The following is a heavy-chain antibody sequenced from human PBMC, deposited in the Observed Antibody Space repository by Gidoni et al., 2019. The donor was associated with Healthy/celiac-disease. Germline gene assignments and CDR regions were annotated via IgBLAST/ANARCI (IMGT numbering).Heavy chain of an antibody. CDR2: IIPIFGTA. CDR3: AVTPGVLYGMDV. D-gene: IGHD3-10*01. Sequence: PEWMGGIIPIFGTANYAQKFQGGVTITADESTSTAYMELSSLRSEDTAVYYCAVTPGVLYGMDVWGQGTTVTVSS. J-gene: IGHJ6*02. V-gene: IGHV1-69*01.